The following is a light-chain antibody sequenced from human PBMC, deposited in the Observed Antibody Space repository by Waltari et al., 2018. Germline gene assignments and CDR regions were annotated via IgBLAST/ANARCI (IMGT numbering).Light chain of an antibody. V-gene: IGLV1-47*01. Sequence: QSVLTQPPSASGTPGQRVTISCSGSISNLGTNYVYWYQQFPGTAPKLLIQRNNQRPAGVPDLFSGSKSGTSASLAISGLRAEDEADYYCASWDDSLSVGVFGGGTKLTVL. CDR2: RNN. J-gene: IGLJ3*02. CDR3: ASWDDSLSVGV. CDR1: ISNLGTNY.